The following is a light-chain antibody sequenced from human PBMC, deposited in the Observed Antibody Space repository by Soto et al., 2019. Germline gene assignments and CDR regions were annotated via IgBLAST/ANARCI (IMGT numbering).Light chain of an antibody. CDR2: GAS. J-gene: IGKJ1*01. Sequence: DIPMTQSPSSLSASVGARVTITCRASQSISTYLNWYQQKPGKAPKLLIYGASSLQSGVPSGFSGTGSGTDFTLTISSLQPEDFATYYCQQSYSTSWTFGQGTKVELK. V-gene: IGKV1-39*01. CDR1: QSISTY. CDR3: QQSYSTSWT.